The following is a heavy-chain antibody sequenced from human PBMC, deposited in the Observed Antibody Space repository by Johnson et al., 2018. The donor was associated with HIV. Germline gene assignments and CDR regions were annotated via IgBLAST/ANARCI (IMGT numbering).Heavy chain of an antibody. J-gene: IGHJ3*02. Sequence: VQLVESGGGLIQPGGSLRLTCAASGFTVSSNYMSWVRQAPGKGLEGVAVIYSGGSTYYADSVKGRFPISRDNSKNTLYLQMNSLSAEDTAVYYCARTGRAVAGTPHAFDIWGQGTMVTVSS. CDR1: GFTVSSNY. V-gene: IGHV3-53*01. CDR2: IYSGGST. D-gene: IGHD6-19*01. CDR3: ARTGRAVAGTPHAFDI.